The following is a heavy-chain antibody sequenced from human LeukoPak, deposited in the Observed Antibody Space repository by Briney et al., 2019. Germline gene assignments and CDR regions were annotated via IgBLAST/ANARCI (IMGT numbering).Heavy chain of an antibody. CDR2: IFPGDSDT. CDR3: ARRSYYDSSSYYHIDY. D-gene: IGHD3-22*01. Sequence: GEALKISCKGSGYSFTSYWIGWVRQLPGKGLEWMGTIFPGDSDTRYSPSFQGQVTISADKSISTAYLQWSSLKASDTAMYYCARRSYYDSSSYYHIDYWGQGTLVTVSS. CDR1: GYSFTSYW. V-gene: IGHV5-51*01. J-gene: IGHJ4*02.